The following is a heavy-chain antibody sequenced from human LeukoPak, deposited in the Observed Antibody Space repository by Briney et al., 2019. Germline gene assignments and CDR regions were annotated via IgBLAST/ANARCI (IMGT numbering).Heavy chain of an antibody. D-gene: IGHD3-22*01. CDR1: GFTFSSYW. J-gene: IGHJ4*02. CDR2: INSDGTTT. CDR3: VRYTDDSSGYYYFDY. V-gene: IGHV3-74*01. Sequence: GGSLRLSCAASGFTFSSYWMHWVRHAPGEGLVWVSRINSDGTTTNYGDSVEGRFTISRDNAKNTLYLQMSSLRHDDTAVYYCVRYTDDSSGYYYFDYWGQGTLVTVSS.